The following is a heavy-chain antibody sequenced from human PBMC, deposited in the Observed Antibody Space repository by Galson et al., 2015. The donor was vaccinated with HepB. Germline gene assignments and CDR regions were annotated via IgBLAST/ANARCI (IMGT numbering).Heavy chain of an antibody. CDR3: ARTGGSLTGFDY. J-gene: IGHJ4*02. CDR2: IYSGGST. D-gene: IGHD1-14*01. V-gene: IGHV3-66*01. Sequence: SLRLSCAASGFTVSSNYMSWVRQAPGKGLEWVSVIYSGGSTCYADSVKGRFTISRDNSKNTLYLQMNSLRAEDTAVYYCARTGGSLTGFDYWGQGTLVTVSS. CDR1: GFTVSSNY.